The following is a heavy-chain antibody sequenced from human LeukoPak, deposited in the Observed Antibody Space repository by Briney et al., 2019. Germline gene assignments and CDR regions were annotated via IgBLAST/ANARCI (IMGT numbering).Heavy chain of an antibody. J-gene: IGHJ6*02. Sequence: ASVKVSCKASGYTFTGYYMHWVRQAPGQGLEWMGWINPNSGGTNYAQKFQGRVTMTRDTSISTAYMELSRLRSDDTAVYYCARATYYCSSTSCYSMDVWGQGTTVTVPS. CDR2: INPNSGGT. CDR1: GYTFTGYY. V-gene: IGHV1-2*02. D-gene: IGHD2-2*02. CDR3: ARATYYCSSTSCYSMDV.